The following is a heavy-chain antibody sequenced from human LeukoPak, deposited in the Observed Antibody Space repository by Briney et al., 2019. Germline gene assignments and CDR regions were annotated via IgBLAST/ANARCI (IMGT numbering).Heavy chain of an antibody. CDR3: ARKNDFDI. Sequence: SETLSLTCTVSGGSISSNYWSWIRQPPGKGLEWIGYISYSGSTNYNPSLKSRVTISGDTSKNQFSLKLSSVTAADTAVYYCARKNDFDIWGQGTLVTVSS. CDR1: GGSISSNY. D-gene: IGHD2/OR15-2a*01. CDR2: ISYSGST. V-gene: IGHV4-59*01. J-gene: IGHJ3*02.